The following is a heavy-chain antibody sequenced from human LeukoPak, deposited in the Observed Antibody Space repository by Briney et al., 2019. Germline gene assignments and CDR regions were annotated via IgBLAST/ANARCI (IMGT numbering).Heavy chain of an antibody. J-gene: IGHJ4*02. Sequence: HPGRSLRLSCAASGFTFSSYAMHWVRQAPGKGLEWVAVISYDGSNKYYADSVKGRFTISRDNPKNTLYLQMNSLRAEDTAVYYCARGGYCSSTSCYLNDYWGQGTLVTVSS. CDR2: ISYDGSNK. CDR1: GFTFSSYA. CDR3: ARGGYCSSTSCYLNDY. V-gene: IGHV3-30-3*01. D-gene: IGHD2-2*01.